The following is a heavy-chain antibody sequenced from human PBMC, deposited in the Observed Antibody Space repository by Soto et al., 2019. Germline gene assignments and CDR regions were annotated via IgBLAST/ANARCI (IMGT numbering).Heavy chain of an antibody. CDR1: ECTFIGRG. Sequence: RLCYTGAECTFIGRGSSCVSQAPGKGREWVSAISGDGGSTSYADSVKGRFTISRDNAKNTLYLQMNSLRAEDTAVYYCAKSNWFDPWGQGSLVTVSS. J-gene: IGHJ5*02. CDR3: AKSNWFDP. CDR2: ISGDGGST. V-gene: IGHV3-23*01.